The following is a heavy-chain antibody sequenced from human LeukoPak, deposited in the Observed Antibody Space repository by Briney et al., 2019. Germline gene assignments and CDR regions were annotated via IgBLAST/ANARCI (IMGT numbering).Heavy chain of an antibody. CDR3: ARQDAYGDFSPNYYYYGMDV. Sequence: SETLSLTCTVSGGSISSYYWSWIRQPPGKGLEWIGYIYYSGSTNYNPSLKSRVTISVDTSKNQFSLKLSSVTAADTAVYYCARQDAYGDFSPNYYYYGMDVWGQGTTVTVSS. D-gene: IGHD4-17*01. J-gene: IGHJ6*02. V-gene: IGHV4-59*01. CDR1: GGSISSYY. CDR2: IYYSGST.